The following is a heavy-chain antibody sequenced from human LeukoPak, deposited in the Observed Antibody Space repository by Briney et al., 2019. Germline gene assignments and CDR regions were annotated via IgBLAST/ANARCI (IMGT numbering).Heavy chain of an antibody. J-gene: IGHJ3*02. V-gene: IGHV3-48*03. CDR2: ISSSGSNI. Sequence: PGXXLRLSCAASGFTFSSYEMNWVRQAPGKGLEWVSYISSSGSNIYYADSVKGRFTISRDNAKNSLYLQMNSLRAEDTAVYYCARDSYQEEEWVVVGPLWRVAFDIWGQGTMVTVSS. D-gene: IGHD6-19*01. CDR3: ARDSYQEEEWVVVGPLWRVAFDI. CDR1: GFTFSSYE.